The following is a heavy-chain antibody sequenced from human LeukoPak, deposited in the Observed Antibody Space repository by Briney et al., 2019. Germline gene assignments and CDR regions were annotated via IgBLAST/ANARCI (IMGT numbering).Heavy chain of an antibody. CDR2: ISGSGGST. J-gene: IGHJ4*02. Sequence: PGGSLRLSCAASGFTFSSYGMSWVRQAPGKGLEWVSAISGSGGSTYYADSVKGRFTISRDNARNSLFLQMNSLRAEDTAVYFCARDGTIDYWGQGTLVTVSS. CDR3: ARDGTIDY. CDR1: GFTFSSYG. V-gene: IGHV3-23*01.